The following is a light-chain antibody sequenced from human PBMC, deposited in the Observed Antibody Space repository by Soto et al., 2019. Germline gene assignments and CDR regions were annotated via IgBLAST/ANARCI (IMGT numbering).Light chain of an antibody. Sequence: IQLTQSPSSLSASVGDRVYITCRASQDIKTYLAWYQQKQGKATKLLISGTFTLQSGVPSRFHGSGSGTDCTLTLSRLQPEDFATYYWQHLNDYPPFTFGPGTKVDLE. J-gene: IGKJ3*01. CDR2: GTF. CDR3: QHLNDYPPFT. V-gene: IGKV1-9*01. CDR1: QDIKTY.